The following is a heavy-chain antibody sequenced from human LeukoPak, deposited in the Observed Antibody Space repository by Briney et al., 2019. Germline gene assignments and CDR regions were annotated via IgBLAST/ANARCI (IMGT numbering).Heavy chain of an antibody. V-gene: IGHV1-18*01. J-gene: IGHJ4*02. CDR1: GYTFTSYG. Sequence: ASVNVSCKASGYTFTSYGISWVRQAPGQGLGWMGWIRPHNGNTNYAQRFQGRFTVTTDTSTTTAYMELRSLRSDDTAVYYCARGSQDYWGQGTLVTVSS. CDR2: IRPHNGNT. CDR3: ARGSQDY.